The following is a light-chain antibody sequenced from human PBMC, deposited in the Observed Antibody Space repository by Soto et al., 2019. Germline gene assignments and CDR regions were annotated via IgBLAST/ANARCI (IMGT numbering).Light chain of an antibody. Sequence: DIQMTQSPSTLSASVGDRVTITCRASQSISSRLAWYQQKPGKVPKLLIYKASSLESGVPSRFSGSGSVTEFTLTISSLQPDDFATYYCQQYDSYSWTFGQGTKVEI. CDR1: QSISSR. CDR2: KAS. V-gene: IGKV1-5*03. CDR3: QQYDSYSWT. J-gene: IGKJ1*01.